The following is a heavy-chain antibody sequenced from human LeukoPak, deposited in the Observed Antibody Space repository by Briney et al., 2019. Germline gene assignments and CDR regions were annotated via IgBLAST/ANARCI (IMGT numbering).Heavy chain of an antibody. Sequence: RASVKVSCKASGYAFTSYYIHWVRQTPGQGLEWMGIINPAGGSTTYAQKFQGSRLTLTRDTSTSTVYMELSSLRSEDTAVYYCARGRAVHDSHTYDYFDYWGQGSLVTVSS. D-gene: IGHD3-22*01. CDR2: INPAGGST. J-gene: IGHJ4*02. CDR3: ARGRAVHDSHTYDYFDY. CDR1: GYAFTSYY. V-gene: IGHV1-46*01.